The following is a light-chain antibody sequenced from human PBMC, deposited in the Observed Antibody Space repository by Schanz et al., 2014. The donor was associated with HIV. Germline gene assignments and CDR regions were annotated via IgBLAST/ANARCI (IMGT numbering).Light chain of an antibody. CDR2: YSD. CDR3: QSFDSSLNGVV. CDR1: SSNIGAGYD. V-gene: IGLV1-40*01. J-gene: IGLJ3*02. Sequence: QSVLTQPPSVSGAPGQRVTISCTGSSSNIGAGYDVHWYQQLPGTGPKLLIYYSDQRPSGVPDRFSGSKSVNSASLAISGLQAEDEADYFCQSFDSSLNGVVFGGGTKVTVL.